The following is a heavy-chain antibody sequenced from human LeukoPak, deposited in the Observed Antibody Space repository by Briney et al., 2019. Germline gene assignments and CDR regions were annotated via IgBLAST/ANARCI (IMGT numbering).Heavy chain of an antibody. CDR3: ARISYYYDSSGSIQH. CDR1: GGSFSGYY. CDR2: INHSGST. D-gene: IGHD3-22*01. J-gene: IGHJ1*01. Sequence: SETLSLTCAVYGGSFSGYYWSWIRRPPGKGLEWIGEINHSGSTNYNPSLKSRVTISVDTSKNQFSLKLSSVTAADTAVYYCARISYYYDSSGSIQHWGQGTLVTVSS. V-gene: IGHV4-34*01.